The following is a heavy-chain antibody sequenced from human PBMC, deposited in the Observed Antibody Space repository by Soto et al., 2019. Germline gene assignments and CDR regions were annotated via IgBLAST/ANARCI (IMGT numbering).Heavy chain of an antibody. J-gene: IGHJ5*02. CDR1: GYTFTSYG. D-gene: IGHD2-2*01. CDR2: IYPGGVNI. Sequence: GASVKVSCKASGYTFTSYGITWVRQAPGQGLEWMGTIYPGGVNIGYAQKFKGRVTMTKDTSTSTVYMELSSLRSEDTAVYYCARRRYCSSTSCYQSWFDPWGQRTLVTVSS. CDR3: ARRRYCSSTSCYQSWFDP. V-gene: IGHV1-46*03.